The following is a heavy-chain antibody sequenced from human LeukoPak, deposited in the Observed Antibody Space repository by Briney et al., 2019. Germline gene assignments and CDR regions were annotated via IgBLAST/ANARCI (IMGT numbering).Heavy chain of an antibody. V-gene: IGHV4-31*03. D-gene: IGHD3-9*01. Sequence: TSETLSLTCTVSGGSISSGGYYWSWIRQHPGKGLEWIGYIYYSGSTYYNPSLKSRLTISVDTSKNQFSLKLRSVTAADTAVYYCAGQTSPDYDILTGQDYWGQGTLVTVSS. CDR2: IYYSGST. J-gene: IGHJ4*02. CDR1: GGSISSGGYY. CDR3: AGQTSPDYDILTGQDY.